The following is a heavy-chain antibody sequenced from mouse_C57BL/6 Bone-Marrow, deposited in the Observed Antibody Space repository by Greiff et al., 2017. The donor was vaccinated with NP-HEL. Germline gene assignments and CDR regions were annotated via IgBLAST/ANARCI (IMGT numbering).Heavy chain of an antibody. CDR1: GFTFSDYG. CDR2: ISNLAYSI. D-gene: IGHD4-1*01. Sequence: EVMLVESGGGLVQPGGSLKLSCAASGFTFSDYGMAWVRQAPRKGPEWVAFISNLAYSIYYADTVTGRFTISRENAKNTLYLEMSSLRSEDTAMYYCARRLTGTRAMDYWGQGTSVTVSS. J-gene: IGHJ4*01. CDR3: ARRLTGTRAMDY. V-gene: IGHV5-15*04.